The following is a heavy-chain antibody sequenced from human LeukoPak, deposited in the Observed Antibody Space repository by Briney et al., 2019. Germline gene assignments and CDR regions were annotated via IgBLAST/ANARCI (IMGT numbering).Heavy chain of an antibody. CDR2: IIPIFGTA. Sequence: SVKISCKASGGTFSSYAISWVRQAPGQGLEWMGGIIPIFGTANYAQKFQGRVTITTDESTSTAYMELSSLRSEDTAVHYCARDGGEYSSSAFDYWGQGTLVTVSS. J-gene: IGHJ4*02. CDR1: GGTFSSYA. CDR3: ARDGGEYSSSAFDY. D-gene: IGHD6-6*01. V-gene: IGHV1-69*05.